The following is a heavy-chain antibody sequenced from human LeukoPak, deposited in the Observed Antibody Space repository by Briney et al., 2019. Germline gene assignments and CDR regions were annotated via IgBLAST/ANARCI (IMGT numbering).Heavy chain of an antibody. CDR1: GGSISSGDYY. Sequence: SETLSLTCTVSGGSISSGDYYWSWIRQPPGKGLEWIGYIYYSGSTNYNPSLKSRVTISVDTSKNQFSLKLSSVTAADTAVYYCAREDTAMWRNWFDPWGQGTLVTVSS. J-gene: IGHJ5*02. CDR2: IYYSGST. CDR3: AREDTAMWRNWFDP. V-gene: IGHV4-61*08. D-gene: IGHD5-18*01.